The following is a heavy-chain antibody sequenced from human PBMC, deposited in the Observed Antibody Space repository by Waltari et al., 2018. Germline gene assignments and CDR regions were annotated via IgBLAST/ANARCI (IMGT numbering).Heavy chain of an antibody. CDR3: VRDSLGYIGAFDI. D-gene: IGHD6-13*01. J-gene: IGHJ3*02. CDR1: GFTFNTYW. Sequence: EVQLVESGGGLVQPGGSLRLSCAVSGFTFNTYWMSWVRQAPGKGVEWVANIKQDGSEKYYVDSVKGRVTIARDNAKNSLYLQMNSLRAEDTAVYYCVRDSLGYIGAFDIWGQGTMVTVPS. CDR2: IKQDGSEK. V-gene: IGHV3-7*01.